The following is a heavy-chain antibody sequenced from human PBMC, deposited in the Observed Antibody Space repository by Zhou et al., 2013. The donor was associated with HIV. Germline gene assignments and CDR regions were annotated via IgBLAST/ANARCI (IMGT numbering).Heavy chain of an antibody. CDR3: ARQFGAGFGEFLDAAFDI. Sequence: QVQLVQSGAEVKKPGSSVKVSCKASGGTFSSYAISWVRQAPGQGLEWMGGIIPIFGTANYAQKFQGRVTITTDESTSTAYMELSSLRSEDTAVYYCARQFGAGFGEFLDAAFDIWGKGHWSPSLQ. J-gene: IGHJ3*02. V-gene: IGHV1-69*05. CDR1: GGTFSSYA. D-gene: IGHD3-10*01. CDR2: IIPIFGTA.